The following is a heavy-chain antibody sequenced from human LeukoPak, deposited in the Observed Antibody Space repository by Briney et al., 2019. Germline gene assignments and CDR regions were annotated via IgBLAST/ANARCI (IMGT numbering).Heavy chain of an antibody. Sequence: SETLSLTCTVSGGSVSSGSYYWSWIRQPPGKGLVWIGYIYYSGSTNYNPSLKSRVTISVDTSKNQFSLKLSSVTAADTAVYYCAREYPIAAAGHFDYWGQGTLVTVSS. J-gene: IGHJ4*02. CDR2: IYYSGST. CDR3: AREYPIAAAGHFDY. CDR1: GGSVSSGSYY. V-gene: IGHV4-61*01. D-gene: IGHD6-13*01.